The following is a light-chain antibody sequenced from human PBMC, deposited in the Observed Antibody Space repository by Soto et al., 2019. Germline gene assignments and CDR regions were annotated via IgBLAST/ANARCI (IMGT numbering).Light chain of an antibody. CDR1: QSISSW. V-gene: IGKV1-5*01. Sequence: DIQMTQSPSTLSASVGDRVIITCRASQSISSWLAWYQQKPGKAPKLLMYDVSSLASGVPPRFSGRRSGTEFTLNIGSLQPDDFATYYCQQYNSYSPWTFGQGTKVEIK. CDR3: QQYNSYSPWT. J-gene: IGKJ1*01. CDR2: DVS.